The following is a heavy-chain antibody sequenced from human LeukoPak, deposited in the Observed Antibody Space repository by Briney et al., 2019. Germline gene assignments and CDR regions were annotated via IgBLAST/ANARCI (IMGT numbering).Heavy chain of an antibody. V-gene: IGHV3-33*01. J-gene: IGHJ6*02. Sequence: GGSLRLSCAASGFSLSAYGVHWVRQAPGKGLEWVAVIWYDGTSKDYADSVKGRFTFSRDNSKNTLYLQMNSLTVEDTAVYYCARERDYDFWSGCPYGMDVWGQGTTVTVSS. D-gene: IGHD3-3*01. CDR2: IWYDGTSK. CDR1: GFSLSAYG. CDR3: ARERDYDFWSGCPYGMDV.